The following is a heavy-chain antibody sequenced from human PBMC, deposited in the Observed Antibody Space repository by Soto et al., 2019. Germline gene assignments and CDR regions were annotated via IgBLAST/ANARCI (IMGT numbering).Heavy chain of an antibody. J-gene: IGHJ4*02. Sequence: ASVKVSCKASGYTFTGYYMHWVRQAPGQGLEWMGWINPSSGDTNYAQKFQGRVTITRDTSISTAYMELSRLRSDDTAVYYCARAGIWSDYRAGCMDDWGQGTLVTVSS. V-gene: IGHV1-2*02. CDR2: INPSSGDT. CDR3: ARAGIWSDYRAGCMDD. D-gene: IGHD3-3*01. CDR1: GYTFTGYY.